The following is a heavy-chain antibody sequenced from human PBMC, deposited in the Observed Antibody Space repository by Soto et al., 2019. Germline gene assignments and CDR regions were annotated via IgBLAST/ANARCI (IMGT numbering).Heavy chain of an antibody. J-gene: IGHJ4*02. Sequence: PSETLSLTCALYGRSFSGYYWTWIRQPPGTGLEWIGEINHSGSTNYNPSLKSRVTISVDTSKNQFSLKLTSVTAADTAVYYCAREKITVFFDYRGQGIPVTVSS. CDR1: GRSFSGYY. V-gene: IGHV4-34*01. CDR2: INHSGST. CDR3: AREKITVFFDY. D-gene: IGHD3-10*01.